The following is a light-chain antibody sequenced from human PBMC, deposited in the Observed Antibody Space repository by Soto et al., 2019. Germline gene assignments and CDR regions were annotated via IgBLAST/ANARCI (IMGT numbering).Light chain of an antibody. CDR3: QQYDSAWT. J-gene: IGKJ1*01. CDR1: QSVPSTF. V-gene: IGKV3-20*01. CDR2: GVS. Sequence: EIVLTQSPGTLSLSPGERATLSCRASQSVPSTFLAWYQQKPGQAPILVVYGVSRRETGIPDRCSGSGSGTDFTLTISRLEPEDFAVYYCQQYDSAWTFGQGTKVEIK.